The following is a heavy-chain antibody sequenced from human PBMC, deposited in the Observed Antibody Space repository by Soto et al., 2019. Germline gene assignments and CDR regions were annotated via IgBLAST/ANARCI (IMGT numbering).Heavy chain of an antibody. Sequence: QVQLVQSGAEVKKPGASVKLSCKASGDTFTNYYIHWVRQAPGQGLEWMAIINPNGGSTNYAQKFQGRVTQTRDTSTSTVYRDLSSLKSEDTAVYYCARGLAAGDYWGQGTLVTVSS. V-gene: IGHV1-46*01. CDR1: GDTFTNYY. D-gene: IGHD6-13*01. CDR2: INPNGGST. J-gene: IGHJ4*02. CDR3: ARGLAAGDY.